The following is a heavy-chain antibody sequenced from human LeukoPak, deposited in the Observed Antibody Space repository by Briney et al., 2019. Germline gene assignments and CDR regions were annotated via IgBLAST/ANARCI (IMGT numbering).Heavy chain of an antibody. V-gene: IGHV4-61*02. D-gene: IGHD3-9*01. Sequence: SETLSLTCTVSGGSISSGSYYWSWIRQPAGKGLEWIGRIYTSGSTNYNPSLKSRVTISVDTSKNQFSLKLSSVTAADTAAYYCARDLRAYYDILTGYDAFDIWGQGTMVTVSS. CDR3: ARDLRAYYDILTGYDAFDI. CDR1: GGSISSGSYY. CDR2: IYTSGST. J-gene: IGHJ3*02.